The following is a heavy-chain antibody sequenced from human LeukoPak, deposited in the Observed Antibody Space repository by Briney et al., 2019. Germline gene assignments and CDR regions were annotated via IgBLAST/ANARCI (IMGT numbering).Heavy chain of an antibody. D-gene: IGHD5-24*01. V-gene: IGHV1-2*02. Sequence: ASVKVSCKASGYTFTGYYMHWVRQAPGQGLEWMGWINPNSGGTNYAQKFQGRVTMTRGTSISTAYMELSRLRSDDTAVYYCARAPQMATITNPPYFDYWGQGTLVTVSS. J-gene: IGHJ4*02. CDR1: GYTFTGYY. CDR2: INPNSGGT. CDR3: ARAPQMATITNPPYFDY.